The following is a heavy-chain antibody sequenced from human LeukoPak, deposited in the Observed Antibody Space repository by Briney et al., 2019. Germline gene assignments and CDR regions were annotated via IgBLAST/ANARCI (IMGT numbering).Heavy chain of an antibody. V-gene: IGHV4-39*01. CDR1: GGSISSNSYY. J-gene: IGHJ3*02. CDR2: IYHTGSA. D-gene: IGHD4-17*01. Sequence: SETLSLTCTVSGGSISSNSYYWGWIRQPPGKGLEWIGSIYHTGSAYYSPSLKTRVTISVGTSKNQFSLKVTSVTAADTAVFYCARLDYGDYSSGEAFDIWGQGTMVTVSS. CDR3: ARLDYGDYSSGEAFDI.